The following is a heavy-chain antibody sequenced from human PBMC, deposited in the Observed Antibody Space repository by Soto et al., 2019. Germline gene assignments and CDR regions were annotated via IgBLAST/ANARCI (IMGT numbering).Heavy chain of an antibody. V-gene: IGHV3-21*06. CDR3: ARDGVDAGSYFDY. CDR1: GFTFSSYS. J-gene: IGHJ4*02. Sequence: GGSLRLSCAASGFTFSSYSMNWVRQAPGRGLEWVSSISGSSGYIYYADSVKGRFTISRDNAKNSLYLQVNSLRVEDTAVYYCARDGVDAGSYFDYWGQGALVTVSS. CDR2: ISGSSGYI. D-gene: IGHD2-15*01.